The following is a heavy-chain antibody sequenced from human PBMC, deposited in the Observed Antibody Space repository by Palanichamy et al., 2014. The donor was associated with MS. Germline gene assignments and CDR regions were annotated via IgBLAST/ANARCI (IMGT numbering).Heavy chain of an antibody. Sequence: QVQLVQSGAEVKKPGASVKVSCKASGYTFTGYYMHWVRQAPGQGLEWMGWINPNSGGTNYAQKFQGRVTMTRDTSTSTAYMELSRLRSDDTAVYYCASTTEADYIWGSYRSWDYWGQGTLVTVSS. V-gene: IGHV1-2*02. J-gene: IGHJ4*02. D-gene: IGHD3-16*02. CDR2: INPNSGGT. CDR1: GYTFTGYY. CDR3: ASTTEADYIWGSYRSWDY.